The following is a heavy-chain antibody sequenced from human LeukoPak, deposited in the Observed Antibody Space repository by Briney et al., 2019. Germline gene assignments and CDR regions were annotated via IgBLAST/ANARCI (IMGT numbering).Heavy chain of an antibody. V-gene: IGHV4-61*02. D-gene: IGHD1-26*01. CDR3: AREWGNAGLFDY. CDR1: GGSMSSGSYY. Sequence: SQTLSLTXTVSGGSMSSGSYYWSWIRQPAGKGLEWIGRIYTSGSTKYNPSVESRVTISVDTPKNQFSLKLNSVTAADTAVYYCAREWGNAGLFDYWGQEPWSPSPQ. J-gene: IGHJ4*01. CDR2: IYTSGST.